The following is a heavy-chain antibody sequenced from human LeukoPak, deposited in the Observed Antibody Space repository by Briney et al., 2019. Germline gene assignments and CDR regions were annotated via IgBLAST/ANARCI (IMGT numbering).Heavy chain of an antibody. J-gene: IGHJ6*03. CDR2: ISGSGGST. Sequence: PGGSLRLSCAASGFTFSSYGMSWVRQAPGKGLEWVSAISGSGGSTYYADSVKGRFTISRDNSKNTLYLQMNSLRAEDTAVYYCAKDPSTPNYDILTSPDYMDVWGKGTTVTISS. CDR3: AKDPSTPNYDILTSPDYMDV. D-gene: IGHD3-9*01. CDR1: GFTFSSYG. V-gene: IGHV3-23*01.